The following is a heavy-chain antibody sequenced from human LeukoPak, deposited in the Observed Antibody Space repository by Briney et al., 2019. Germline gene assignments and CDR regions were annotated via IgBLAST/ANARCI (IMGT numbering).Heavy chain of an antibody. CDR3: AKAHPGFDY. CDR1: GFTFSSNW. V-gene: IGHV3-74*01. Sequence: GGSLRLSCAASGFTFSSNWMHWVRQAPGKGLVWVSRINSDGSSTSYADSVKGRFTISRDNAKNSLFLQMNSLRADDTAVYYCAKAHPGFDYWGQGTLVTVSS. CDR2: INSDGSST. J-gene: IGHJ4*02.